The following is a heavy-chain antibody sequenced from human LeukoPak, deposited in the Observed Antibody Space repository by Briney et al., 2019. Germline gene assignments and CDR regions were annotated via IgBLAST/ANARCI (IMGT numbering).Heavy chain of an antibody. CDR2: ISWGGGST. D-gene: IGHD1-1*01. V-gene: IGHV3-43*01. J-gene: IGHJ4*02. Sequence: PGGSLRLSCAASGFTFDAYTTHWVRHAPGKGLEWVIFISWGGGSTYSADCVKGRFHISRDNSKNSLYLHMNSLRTEDTALFHCAKGAGPPYFDYWGEGPLVTVSS. CDR3: AKGAGPPYFDY. CDR1: GFTFDAYT.